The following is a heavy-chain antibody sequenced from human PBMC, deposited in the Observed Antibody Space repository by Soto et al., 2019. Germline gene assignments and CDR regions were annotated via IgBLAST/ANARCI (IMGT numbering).Heavy chain of an antibody. J-gene: IGHJ3*02. CDR2: IYYNGAT. CDR3: ARNDAACDI. CDR1: GGSVSSGSYY. Sequence: QVQLQESGPGLVKPSETLSLTCTVSGGSVSSGSYYWTWIRQSPGKGLEWVGYIYYNGATSYNPSLNSRVTISRDTSKNQFSLKLTSVTAADTAVYYCARNDAACDIWGQGTMVSVSS. V-gene: IGHV4-61*01.